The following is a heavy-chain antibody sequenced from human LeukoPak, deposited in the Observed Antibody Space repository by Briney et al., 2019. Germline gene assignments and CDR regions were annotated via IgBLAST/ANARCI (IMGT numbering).Heavy chain of an antibody. CDR1: GATFSSYA. V-gene: IGHV1-69*04. CDR2: IIPILGIA. J-gene: IGHJ4*02. D-gene: IGHD2-15*01. Sequence: SSVKLSCKASGATFSSYAISWVRQAPGQGLEWMGRIIPILGIANYAQKFQGRVTITADKSTSTAYMELSSLRSEDTAVYYCARVRRYCSGGSCYGELDYWGQGTLVTVSS. CDR3: ARVRRYCSGGSCYGELDY.